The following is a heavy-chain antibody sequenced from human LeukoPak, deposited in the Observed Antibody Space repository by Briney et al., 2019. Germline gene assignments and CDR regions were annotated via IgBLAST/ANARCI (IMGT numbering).Heavy chain of an antibody. CDR3: VKDVSDDSKAFWYFDL. V-gene: IGHV3-21*01. Sequence: GSLSLSWAAAGFPFGSSSMNWVRQAPGKGLEWVGSIRRTGAYIYYADPVHERFITTRDNANSSLYLPMRSLRAEDTVLYYCVKDVSDDSKAFWYFDLWGRGTLVTVSS. CDR2: IRRTGAYI. CDR1: GFPFGSSS. J-gene: IGHJ2*01. D-gene: IGHD4-11*01.